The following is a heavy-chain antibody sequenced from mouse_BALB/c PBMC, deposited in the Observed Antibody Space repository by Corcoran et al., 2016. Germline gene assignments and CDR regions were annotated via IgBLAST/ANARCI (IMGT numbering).Heavy chain of an antibody. J-gene: IGHJ3*01. CDR3: NPMITTTWFAY. Sequence: EVQLQQSGAELVRSGASVKLSCTASGFNIKDYYMHWVKQRPEQGLEWIGWIDPENGDTEYAPKFQGKATMTADTSSNTAYLQLSSLTSEDTAVYYCNPMITTTWFAYWGQGTLVTVSA. V-gene: IGHV14-4*02. D-gene: IGHD2-4*01. CDR1: GFNIKDYY. CDR2: IDPENGDT.